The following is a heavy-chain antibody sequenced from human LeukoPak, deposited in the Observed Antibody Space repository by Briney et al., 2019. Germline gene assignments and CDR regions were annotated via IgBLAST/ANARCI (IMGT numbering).Heavy chain of an antibody. CDR1: GGSITNNY. D-gene: IGHD3-22*01. J-gene: IGHJ4*02. CDR3: AREGRDYDGSGYYGFDY. V-gene: IGHV4-4*07. CDR2: FYVGGVT. Sequence: SETLSLTCILSGGSITNNYWSWIRQPAGKGLEWIGRFYVGGVTEYNPSLKSRVTVSEDTPKNQFSLRLTSVTAADTAVYYCAREGRDYDGSGYYGFDYWGRGTLVTVSS.